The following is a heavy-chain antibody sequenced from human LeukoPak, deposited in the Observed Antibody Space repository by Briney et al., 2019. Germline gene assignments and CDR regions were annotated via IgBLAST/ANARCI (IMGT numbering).Heavy chain of an antibody. V-gene: IGHV2-5*01. J-gene: IGHJ3*02. CDR1: GFSPSTSGMY. CDR3: APRNSDSRAFDI. CDR2: IYWNDDK. D-gene: IGHD4-11*01. Sequence: SGPTLVKPTQTLTLTCTFSGFSPSTSGMYVGWIRHPPGKALESLALIYWNDDKRYSPSLKSRLTITRDTSKNQVVLTMTNMDPVDTATYYCAPRNSDSRAFDIWGQGTMVTVSS.